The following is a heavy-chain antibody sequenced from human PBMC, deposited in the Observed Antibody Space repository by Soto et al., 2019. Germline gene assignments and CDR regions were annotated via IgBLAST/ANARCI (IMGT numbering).Heavy chain of an antibody. CDR1: GYTFTSYD. CDR2: MNPNSGNT. V-gene: IGHV1-8*01. J-gene: IGHJ4*02. D-gene: IGHD2-2*01. CDR3: ARGYCSGTTCYSRTFDY. Sequence: ASVKVSCKASGYTFTSYDINWVRQATGQGLEWMGWMNPNSGNTGYAQKFQGRVTMTRNTSISTAYMELSSLRSEDTAVYYCARGYCSGTTCYSRTFDYWGQGALVTVSS.